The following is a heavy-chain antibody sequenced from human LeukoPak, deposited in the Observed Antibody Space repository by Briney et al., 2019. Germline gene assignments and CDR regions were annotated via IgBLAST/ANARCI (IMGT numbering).Heavy chain of an antibody. V-gene: IGHV5-51*01. CDR3: ARHLGRSSTTLVIDP. CDR1: GYSLTSYW. D-gene: IGHD2-2*01. CDR2: IYPGDSDT. Sequence: GESLKISCDGSGYSLTSYWIGWVRQMPGKGLEWMGIIYPGDSDTRYSPSFQGQVTISADKSISTAYLQWSSLKASDTAMYYCARHLGRSSTTLVIDPWGQGTLVTVSS. J-gene: IGHJ5*02.